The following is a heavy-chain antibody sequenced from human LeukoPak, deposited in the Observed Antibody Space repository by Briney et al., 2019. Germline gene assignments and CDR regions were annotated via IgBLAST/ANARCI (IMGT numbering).Heavy chain of an antibody. J-gene: IGHJ4*02. D-gene: IGHD3-22*01. CDR3: ARDLSHYYDSSSYYFDY. CDR2: IIPILGIA. CDR1: GGIFSSYA. V-gene: IGHV1-69*04. Sequence: SVKVSCKASGGIFSSYAISWVRQAPGQGLEWMGRIIPILGIANYAQKFQGRVTITADKSTSTAYMELSSLRSEDTAVYYCARDLSHYYDSSSYYFDYWGQGTLVTVSS.